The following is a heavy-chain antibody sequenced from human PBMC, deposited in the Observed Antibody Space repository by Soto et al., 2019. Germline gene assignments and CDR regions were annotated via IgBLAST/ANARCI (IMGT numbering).Heavy chain of an antibody. CDR2: IVGSDART. D-gene: IGHD5-12*01. CDR3: AKWTYLDF. CDR1: GFSFASFA. J-gene: IGHJ4*02. Sequence: GGSLRLSCTTSGFSFASFALTWVRQAPGEGLEWVATIVGSDARTHYADSVKGRFSISRDTSRNTVYLQMNNLRADDTAIYYCAKWTYLDFWGQGTRVTGSS. V-gene: IGHV3-23*01.